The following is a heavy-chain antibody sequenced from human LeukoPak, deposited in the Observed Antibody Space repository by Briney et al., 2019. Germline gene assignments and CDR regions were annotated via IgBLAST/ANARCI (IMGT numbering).Heavy chain of an antibody. Sequence: GGSLRLSCVASGFTFSSYGMSWVRQAPGKGLEWVSSTSGSGDDTYYADSVKGRFTLSRDNSKNTLYLQMNSLRAEDTAVYYCAKKRSSGGATQFDYWGQGTLVTVSS. CDR1: GFTFSSYG. CDR3: AKKRSSGGATQFDY. V-gene: IGHV3-23*01. D-gene: IGHD2-15*01. J-gene: IGHJ4*02. CDR2: TSGSGDDT.